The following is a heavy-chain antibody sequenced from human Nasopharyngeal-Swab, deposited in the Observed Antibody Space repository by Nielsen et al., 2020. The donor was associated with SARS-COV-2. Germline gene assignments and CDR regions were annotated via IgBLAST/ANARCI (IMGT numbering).Heavy chain of an antibody. CDR1: GFTFSNYR. Sequence: GESLKLSCAASGFTFSNYRMHWVRQAPGKGLVWVSRLNGDGSSLNYADFVKGRFTISTDNAKSTLYLEMNSLRAEDTAVYYCARGRGSSTSMIGYWGQGTLVTVSS. J-gene: IGHJ4*02. CDR2: LNGDGSSL. V-gene: IGHV3-74*01. CDR3: ARGRGSSTSMIGY. D-gene: IGHD2/OR15-2a*01.